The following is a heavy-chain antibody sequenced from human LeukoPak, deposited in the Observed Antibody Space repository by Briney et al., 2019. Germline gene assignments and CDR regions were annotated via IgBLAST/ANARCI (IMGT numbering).Heavy chain of an antibody. Sequence: GGSLRLSCAASGFTFSNYGIHWVRQAPGKGLEWVAFIRYDGSNKYYADSVKGRFTISRDNSKNTLYLQMNSLRAEDTAVYYCAKDADYYYGSGNSMDVWGKGTTVTISS. V-gene: IGHV3-30*02. CDR3: AKDADYYYGSGNSMDV. CDR2: IRYDGSNK. D-gene: IGHD3-10*01. J-gene: IGHJ6*03. CDR1: GFTFSNYG.